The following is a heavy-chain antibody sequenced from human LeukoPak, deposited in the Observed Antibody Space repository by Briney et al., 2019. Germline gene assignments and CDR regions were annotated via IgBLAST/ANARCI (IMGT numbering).Heavy chain of an antibody. CDR1: GGSISSYY. V-gene: IGHV4-4*07. Sequence: SETLSLTCTVFGGSISSYYWSWIRQPAGKGLEWIGRIYTSGSTNYNPSLKSRVTMSVDTSKNQFSLKLSSVTAADTAVYYCARDGYSSSWYNWFDPWGQGTLVTVSS. D-gene: IGHD6-13*01. CDR3: ARDGYSSSWYNWFDP. CDR2: IYTSGST. J-gene: IGHJ5*02.